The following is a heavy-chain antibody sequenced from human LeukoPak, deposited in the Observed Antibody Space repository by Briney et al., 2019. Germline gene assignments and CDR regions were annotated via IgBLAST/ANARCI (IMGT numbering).Heavy chain of an antibody. CDR2: IIPILGIA. D-gene: IGHD6-19*01. CDR1: GATFSSYA. CDR3: ARGSSGWHLYYYGMDV. Sequence: ASVKLSCKASGATFSSYAISWVRQAPGQRLEWMGRIIPILGIANYAQKFQGRVTITADKSTSTAYMELSSLRSEDTAVYYCARGSSGWHLYYYGMDVWGQGTTVTVSS. J-gene: IGHJ6*02. V-gene: IGHV1-69*04.